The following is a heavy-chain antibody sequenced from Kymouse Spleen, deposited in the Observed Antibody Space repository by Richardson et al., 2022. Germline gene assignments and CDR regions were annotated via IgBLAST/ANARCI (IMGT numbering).Heavy chain of an antibody. J-gene: IGHJ5*02. Sequence: QVQLQESGPGLVKPSETLSLTCTVSGGSVSSGSYYWSWIRQPPGKGLEWIGYIYYSGSTNYNPSLKSRVTISVDTSKNQFSLKLSSVTAADTAVYYCARATGTTGWFDPWGQGTLVTVSS. CDR3: ARATGTTGWFDP. D-gene: IGHD1-7*01. CDR1: GGSVSSGSYY. V-gene: IGHV4-61*01. CDR2: IYYSGST.